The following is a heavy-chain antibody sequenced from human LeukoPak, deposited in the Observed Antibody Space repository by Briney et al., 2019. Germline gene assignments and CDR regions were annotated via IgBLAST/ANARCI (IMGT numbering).Heavy chain of an antibody. CDR1: GGTFSSYA. J-gene: IGHJ3*02. CDR2: INPNSGGT. V-gene: IGHV1-2*02. D-gene: IGHD3-10*01. Sequence: ASVKVSCKASGGTFSSYAISWVRQAPGQGLEWMGWINPNSGGTNYAQKFQGRVTMTRDTSISTAYMELSRLRSDDTAVYYCARSPRFGEVAFDIWGQGTMVTVSS. CDR3: ARSPRFGEVAFDI.